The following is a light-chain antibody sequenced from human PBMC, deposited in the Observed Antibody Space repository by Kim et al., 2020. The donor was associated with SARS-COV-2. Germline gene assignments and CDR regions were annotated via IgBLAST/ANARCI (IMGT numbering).Light chain of an antibody. V-gene: IGLV2-14*03. Sequence: GQSIPISCPGTSSDVGGYNSVSWYQQHPGKAPKLMIYDVSNRPSGVSNRFSGSKSGNTASLTISGLQAEDEADYYCSSYTSSSTVVFGGGTQLTVL. CDR2: DVS. J-gene: IGLJ2*01. CDR1: SSDVGGYNS. CDR3: SSYTSSSTVV.